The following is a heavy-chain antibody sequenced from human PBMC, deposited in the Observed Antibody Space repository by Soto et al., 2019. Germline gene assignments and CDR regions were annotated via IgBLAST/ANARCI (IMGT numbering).Heavy chain of an antibody. V-gene: IGHV3-30*18. CDR2: ISYDGSNK. CDR1: GFTFSSYG. D-gene: IGHD3-22*01. Sequence: QVQLVESGGGVVQPGRSLRLSCAASGFTFSSYGMHWVRQAPGKGLEWVAVISYDGSNKYYADSVKGRFTISRDNSKNTLYLQMNSLRAEDTAVYYCAKGGGYDSSGGGMDVWGQGTTVTVSS. CDR3: AKGGGYDSSGGGMDV. J-gene: IGHJ6*02.